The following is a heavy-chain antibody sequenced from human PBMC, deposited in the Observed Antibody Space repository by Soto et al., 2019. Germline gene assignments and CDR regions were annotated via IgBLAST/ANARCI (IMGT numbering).Heavy chain of an antibody. J-gene: IGHJ4*02. V-gene: IGHV1-46*03. CDR1: GYSFTSHY. Sequence: ASVKVSCKAIGYSFTSHYMHWVRQAPGQGLEWKGKIYPGGVNIAYAQKFKGRVTMTKDTSTSTVYMELNSLKTEDTAVYYCACISAAADTDFDCWGQGTLVTVSS. D-gene: IGHD6-13*01. CDR2: IYPGGVNI. CDR3: ACISAAADTDFDC.